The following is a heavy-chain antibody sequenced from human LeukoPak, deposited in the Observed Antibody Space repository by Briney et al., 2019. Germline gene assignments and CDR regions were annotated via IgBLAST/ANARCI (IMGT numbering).Heavy chain of an antibody. CDR3: ATGDFCSKSNCYLRPMDV. CDR1: GGSISEYY. CDR2: IYYRGST. J-gene: IGHJ6*03. Sequence: SETLSLTCTVSGGSISEYYWSWIRQPPGKGREWIGYIYYRGSTTYNTSLKSGVTMSVDTAKNQFYQTVRSVTAAETAVYYCATGDFCSKSNCYLRPMDVWGKGTTVTVSS. V-gene: IGHV4-59*01. D-gene: IGHD3-3*01.